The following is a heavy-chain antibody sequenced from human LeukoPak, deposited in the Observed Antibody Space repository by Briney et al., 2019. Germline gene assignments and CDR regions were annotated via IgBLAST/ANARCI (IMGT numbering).Heavy chain of an antibody. CDR2: INHSGST. D-gene: IGHD3-9*01. CDR3: VRRVTTIFRAVYYFDY. V-gene: IGHV4-34*01. J-gene: IGHJ4*02. Sequence: SETLSLTCGVYGGSFSGYYWTWIRQPPGKGLEWIGEINHSGSTNYNPSLKSRVTISVDTSKNQFSLKLSSVTAADTAVYYCVRRVTTIFRAVYYFDYWGQGTLVTVSS. CDR1: GGSFSGYY.